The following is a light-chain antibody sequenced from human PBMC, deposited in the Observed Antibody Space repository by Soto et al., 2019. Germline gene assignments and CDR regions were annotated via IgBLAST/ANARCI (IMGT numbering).Light chain of an antibody. CDR3: TSYTNSNTLI. CDR2: DVT. V-gene: IGLV2-14*01. Sequence: QSALTQPASVSGSPGQSVTIAWTGTSSDIGLYNYVSWYQQHPAKAPKLMVYDVTHRPSGVSNRFSGSKSGNTASLTISGLLVEDEADYYCTSYTNSNTLIFGGGTKLTVL. J-gene: IGLJ2*01. CDR1: SSDIGLYNY.